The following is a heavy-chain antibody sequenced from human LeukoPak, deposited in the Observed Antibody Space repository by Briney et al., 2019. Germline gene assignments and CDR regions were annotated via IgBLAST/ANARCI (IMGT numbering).Heavy chain of an antibody. Sequence: SQTLSLTCAISGDSVSSNSAAWNWIRQSPSRGLEWLGRTYYRSKWYNDYAVSVKSRITINPDTSKNQFSLQLNSVTPEDTAVYYCARAIVAAAPGYYYYMDVWGKGTTVTVSS. CDR2: TYYRSKWYN. V-gene: IGHV6-1*01. D-gene: IGHD6-13*01. J-gene: IGHJ6*03. CDR3: ARAIVAAAPGYYYYMDV. CDR1: GDSVSSNSAA.